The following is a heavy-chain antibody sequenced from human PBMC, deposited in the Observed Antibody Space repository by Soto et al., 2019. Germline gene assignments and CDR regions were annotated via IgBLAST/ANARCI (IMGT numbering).Heavy chain of an antibody. J-gene: IGHJ4*02. V-gene: IGHV1-58*02. CDR2: IVVGSGNT. Sequence: SVKVSCKASGFTFTSSAMQWVRQARGQRLEWIGWIVVGSGNTNYAQKFQERVTITRDMSTSTAYMELSSLTSEDTAVYYCARTFSDGLPSDYWGQGTLVTVSS. CDR1: GFTFTSSA. CDR3: ARTFSDGLPSDY. D-gene: IGHD1-7*01.